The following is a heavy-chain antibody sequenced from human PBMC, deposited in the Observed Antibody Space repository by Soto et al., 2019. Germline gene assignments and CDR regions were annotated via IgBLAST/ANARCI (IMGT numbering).Heavy chain of an antibody. CDR1: GYTFTRYG. V-gene: IGHV1-18*01. D-gene: IGHD3-16*02. CDR2: ISAYNGNT. CDR3: ARDSLPIDPYNWFDP. J-gene: IGHJ5*02. Sequence: GASGKVSCKASGYTFTRYGIRWGRQAPGQGLEWMGWISAYNGNTNYAQKLQGRVTMTTDTSTSTAYMELRSLRSDDTAVYYCARDSLPIDPYNWFDPWGQGTLVTVSS.